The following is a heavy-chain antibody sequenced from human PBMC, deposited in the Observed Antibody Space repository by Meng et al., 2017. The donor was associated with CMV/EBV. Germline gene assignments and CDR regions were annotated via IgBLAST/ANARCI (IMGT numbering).Heavy chain of an antibody. J-gene: IGHJ6*02. V-gene: IGHV3-53*01. CDR1: GFTVSSNY. CDR2: IYSGGST. CDR3: ARPIPAERITIFGVALSGMDV. D-gene: IGHD3-3*01. Sequence: GGSPRLSCAASGFTVSSNYMSWVRQAPGKGLEWVSVIYSGGSTYYADSVKGRFTISRDNSKNTLYLQMNSLRAEDTAVYYCARPIPAERITIFGVALSGMDVWGQGTTVTVSS.